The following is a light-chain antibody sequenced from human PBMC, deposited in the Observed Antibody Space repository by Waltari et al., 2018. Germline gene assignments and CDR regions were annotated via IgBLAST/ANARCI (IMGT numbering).Light chain of an antibody. CDR2: AVS. CDR1: QSVRSYY. Sequence: TLSCRASQSVRSYYLAWYQQKLGQAPRLLIYAVSTRAIGIPDRFSGGGSGTDFTLTINRLEPEDFAVYYCLQYGSSPNTFGPGTKVEIK. CDR3: LQYGSSPNT. J-gene: IGKJ1*01. V-gene: IGKV3-20*01.